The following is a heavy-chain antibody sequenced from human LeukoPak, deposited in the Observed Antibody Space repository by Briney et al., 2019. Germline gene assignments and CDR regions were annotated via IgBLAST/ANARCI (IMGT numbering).Heavy chain of an antibody. CDR1: GFTFSTYS. Sequence: PGGSLRLSCPASGFTFSTYSMSWVRQAPGKGLEWVSAISGSGGDTHYADSVKGRFTISRDNSKNTLYLQMNSLRGEDTAVYYCAKCRSSCYGNGFDIWGQGTTVTVSS. CDR3: AKCRSSCYGNGFDI. J-gene: IGHJ3*02. V-gene: IGHV3-23*01. D-gene: IGHD2-2*01. CDR2: ISGSGGDT.